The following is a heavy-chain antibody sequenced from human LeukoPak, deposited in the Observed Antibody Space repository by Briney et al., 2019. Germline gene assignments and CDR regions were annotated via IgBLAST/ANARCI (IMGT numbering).Heavy chain of an antibody. CDR1: GGSINNNY. CDR3: ARHGSKLVGPSTIYFDK. CDR2: IYSGGTT. V-gene: IGHV4-4*09. Sequence: SETLSLTCTVSGGSINNNYWSWIRQPPGKELEWIGYIYSGGTTSYNPSLESRVTISVDTSNNQFSLKLNSVTAADTAVYFWARHGSKLVGPSTIYFDKWGQGILVTVSS. J-gene: IGHJ4*02. D-gene: IGHD1-26*01.